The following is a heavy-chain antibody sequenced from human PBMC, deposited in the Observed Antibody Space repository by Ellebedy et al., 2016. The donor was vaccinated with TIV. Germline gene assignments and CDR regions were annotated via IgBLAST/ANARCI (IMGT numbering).Heavy chain of an antibody. CDR2: INSDGSST. D-gene: IGHD3-10*01. J-gene: IGHJ4*02. CDR3: TVTIVRAVMMTQDY. Sequence: GESLKISCAASGVTLRSYWMQWVRQGPGKGLVWVSRINSDGSSTNYADSVKGRFTISRDNAKNTVYLQMNSLRAEDTAVYYCTVTIVRAVMMTQDYWGQGTLVSVSS. CDR1: GVTLRSYW. V-gene: IGHV3-74*01.